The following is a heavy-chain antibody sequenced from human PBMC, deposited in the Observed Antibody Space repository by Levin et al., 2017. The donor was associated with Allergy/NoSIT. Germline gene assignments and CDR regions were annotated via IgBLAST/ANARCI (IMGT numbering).Heavy chain of an antibody. J-gene: IGHJ4*02. CDR2: INGDGSST. CDR3: ARGGIGTGRGDLGAVH. D-gene: IGHD2-21*02. Sequence: HAGGSLRLSCAASGFSFSTYWMHWVRLGPGKGPVWVARINGDGSSTSYAESVKGRISISRDNSKNTLFLEMNSLGAEESGIYYCARGGIGTGRGDLGAVHWGQGTLVSVSS. V-gene: IGHV3-74*01. CDR1: GFSFSTYW.